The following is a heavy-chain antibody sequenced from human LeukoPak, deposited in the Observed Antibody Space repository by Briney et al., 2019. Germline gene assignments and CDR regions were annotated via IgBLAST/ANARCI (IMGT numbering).Heavy chain of an antibody. J-gene: IGHJ4*02. V-gene: IGHV3-43*01. D-gene: IGHD2-15*01. CDR3: ARARYCSGGRCYLLDF. Sequence: PGGSLRLSCAASGFTFYHYTIHWVRQAPGKGLEWVSLISWDGGLTYYADSVKGRFTVSRDNSKNSLFLHMNNLTTEDTALYSCARARYCSGGRCYLLDFWGQGTLVSVSS. CDR2: ISWDGGLT. CDR1: GFTFYHYT.